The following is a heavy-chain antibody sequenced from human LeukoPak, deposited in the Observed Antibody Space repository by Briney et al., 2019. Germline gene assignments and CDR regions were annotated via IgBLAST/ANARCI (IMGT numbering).Heavy chain of an antibody. V-gene: IGHV3-30-3*01. CDR2: ISYDGSNK. Sequence: GRSLRLSCAASGFTFSSYAMHWVRQAPGKGLEWVAVISYDGSNKYYADSVKGRFTISRDNSKNTLYLQMNSLRAEDTAVYYCARDGPSGYSSGWYPPYFDYWGQGTLVTVSS. CDR1: GFTFSSYA. J-gene: IGHJ4*02. D-gene: IGHD6-19*01. CDR3: ARDGPSGYSSGWYPPYFDY.